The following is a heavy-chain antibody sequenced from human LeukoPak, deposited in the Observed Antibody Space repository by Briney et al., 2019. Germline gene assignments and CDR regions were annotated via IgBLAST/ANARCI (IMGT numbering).Heavy chain of an antibody. CDR1: GYTFTSYA. V-gene: IGHV7-4-1*02. J-gene: IGHJ6*02. CDR2: INTNTGNP. D-gene: IGHD2-2*02. CDR3: ASTDAQCSSTSCYIWGYYYYGMDV. Sequence: ASVKVSCKASGYTFTSYAMNWVRQAPGQGLEWMGWINTNTGNPTYAQGFTGRFVFSLDTSVSTAYLQISSLKAEDTAVYYCASTDAQCSSTSCYIWGYYYYGMDVWGQGTTVTVSS.